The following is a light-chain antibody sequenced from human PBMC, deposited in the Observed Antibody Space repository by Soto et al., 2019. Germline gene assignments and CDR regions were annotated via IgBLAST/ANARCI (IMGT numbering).Light chain of an antibody. CDR1: QSVSSY. Sequence: IVLRHSPATLSLSPLERATLSCMSSQSVSSYLAWYQQKPGQAPRLLIYGASTRATDIPARISGSGSGTEFTLTISSLQSEDSAVYYCQQYNNGLSWTFGQGTKVDIK. CDR2: GAS. CDR3: QQYNNGLSWT. J-gene: IGKJ1*01. V-gene: IGKV3-15*01.